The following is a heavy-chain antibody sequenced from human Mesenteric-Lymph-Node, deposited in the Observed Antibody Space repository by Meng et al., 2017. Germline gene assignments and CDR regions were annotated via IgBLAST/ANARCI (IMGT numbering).Heavy chain of an antibody. CDR2: IYYSGST. Sequence: GSLRLSCTVPGGSISSSSYYWGWIRQPPGKGLEWIGSIYYSGSTYYNPSLKSRVTISVDTSKNQFSLKLSSVTAADKAVYYCAREARYFDWLLSEKGGYDYWGQGTLVTVSS. J-gene: IGHJ4*02. CDR3: AREARYFDWLLSEKGGYDY. CDR1: GGSISSSSYY. D-gene: IGHD3-9*01. V-gene: IGHV4-39*07.